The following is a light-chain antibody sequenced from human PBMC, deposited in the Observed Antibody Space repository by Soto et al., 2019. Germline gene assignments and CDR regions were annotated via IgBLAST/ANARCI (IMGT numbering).Light chain of an antibody. CDR1: NSDVGRYNF. CDR3: YSYTASDIWV. V-gene: IGLV2-11*01. Sequence: QSVLTQPRSVSGSPGQSVTISCTGTNSDVGRYNFVSWYQQLPGKAPKLLISAVSQRPSGVSDRFSGSKSGNTASLTISGLQADDEADYFCYSYTASDIWVFGGGTKLTVL. CDR2: AVS. J-gene: IGLJ3*02.